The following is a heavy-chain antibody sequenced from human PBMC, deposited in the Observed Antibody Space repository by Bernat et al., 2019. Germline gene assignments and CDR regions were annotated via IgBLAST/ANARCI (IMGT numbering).Heavy chain of an antibody. Sequence: DVQLLESGGGLAQPGGPLRLSCVASGFTFSSYSMSWVRQVPGKGLEWVSIISGSGATIYYADSVKGRFTISRDNSKNTLYLQMNSLRAEDTAVYYCAKEYANDAFDIWGQGTMVTVSS. CDR1: GFTFSSYS. J-gene: IGHJ3*02. CDR2: ISGSGATI. CDR3: AKEYANDAFDI. V-gene: IGHV3-23*01.